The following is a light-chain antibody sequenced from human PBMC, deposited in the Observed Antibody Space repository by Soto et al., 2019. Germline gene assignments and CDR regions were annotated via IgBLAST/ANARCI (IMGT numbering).Light chain of an antibody. Sequence: DIQMTQSPSSLSASVGNRVTITCRASQSISTYLNWYQQRQGKAPKLLIYAASSLQSGVPSRFSGKGSGTDFTLTISSLQPEDFATYYCQQSYSTPLTFGGGTKVDI. CDR1: QSISTY. CDR3: QQSYSTPLT. V-gene: IGKV1-39*01. CDR2: AAS. J-gene: IGKJ4*01.